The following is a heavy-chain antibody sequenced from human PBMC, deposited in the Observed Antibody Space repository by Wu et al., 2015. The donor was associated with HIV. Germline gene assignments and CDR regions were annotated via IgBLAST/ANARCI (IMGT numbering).Heavy chain of an antibody. Sequence: QVQLVQSGAEVKKPGASVKVSCKASGYTFTSYYMHWVRQAPGQGLEWMGIINPSGGSTSYAQKFQGRVTMTRDTSTSTVYMELSSLRSEDTAVYYCARGLLGDSSGYLLPFPFDYWGQGTLVTVSS. D-gene: IGHD3-22*01. V-gene: IGHV1-46*01. CDR3: ARGLLGDSSGYLLPFPFDY. CDR1: GYTFTSYY. CDR2: INPSGGST. J-gene: IGHJ4*02.